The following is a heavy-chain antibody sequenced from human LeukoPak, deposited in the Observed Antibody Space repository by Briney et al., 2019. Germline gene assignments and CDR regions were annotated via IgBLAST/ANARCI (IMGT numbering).Heavy chain of an antibody. D-gene: IGHD2-2*01. CDR1: GFTFSNAW. CDR2: IESKADGVTT. V-gene: IGHV3-15*04. Sequence: NPGGSLRLSCAASGFTFSNAWMSWVRQAPGKGLEWVGRIESKADGVTTAYAAPVKGRFTISRDDSKTTLYLQMNSLKTEDTAMYYCTTVHRDYASMDVWGRGTTVTVSS. CDR3: TTVHRDYASMDV. J-gene: IGHJ6*02.